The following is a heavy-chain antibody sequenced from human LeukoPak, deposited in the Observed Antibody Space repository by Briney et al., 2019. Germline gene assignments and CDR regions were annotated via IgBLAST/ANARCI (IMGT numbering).Heavy chain of an antibody. CDR1: GFSFRSYP. CDR2: ISGSDGST. Sequence: RPGGSLRLSCAASGFSFRSYPMSWVRQAPGKGLEWVSTISGSDGSTYYADSVKGRFTISRDNSKNTLYLHMNSLRAEDTAVYYCTANFNYWGQGTLVTVPS. V-gene: IGHV3-23*01. J-gene: IGHJ4*02. CDR3: TANFNY.